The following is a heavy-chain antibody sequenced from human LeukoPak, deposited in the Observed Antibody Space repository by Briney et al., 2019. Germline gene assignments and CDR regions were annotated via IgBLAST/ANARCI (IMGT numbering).Heavy chain of an antibody. CDR1: GFTFSSYS. Sequence: PGGSLRLSCAASGFTFSSYSMNWVRQAPGKGLEWVSSISSSSSSYIYYADSVKGRFTISRDNAKNSLYLQMNSLRAEDTAVYYCARDQAPSGWYYFDYWGQGTLVTVSS. CDR3: ARDQAPSGWYYFDY. V-gene: IGHV3-21*01. CDR2: ISSSSSSYI. J-gene: IGHJ4*02. D-gene: IGHD6-19*01.